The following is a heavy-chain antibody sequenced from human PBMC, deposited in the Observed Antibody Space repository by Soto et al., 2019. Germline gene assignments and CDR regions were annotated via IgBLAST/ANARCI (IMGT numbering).Heavy chain of an antibody. V-gene: IGHV1-69*01. CDR3: ARGLLVGHETVDY. CDR2: IKPAIGSA. CDR1: GDIFTTYA. D-gene: IGHD2-2*01. J-gene: IGHJ4*02. Sequence: QVQVVQSGAEVKEPGSSVKVSCKASGDIFTTYAINWVRQAPGQGLVWMGGIKPAIGSANYAPTFQGRLTITADDLTATAYMDLTSLTSEDTTVYYCARGLLVGHETVDYWGQGTLVTVSS.